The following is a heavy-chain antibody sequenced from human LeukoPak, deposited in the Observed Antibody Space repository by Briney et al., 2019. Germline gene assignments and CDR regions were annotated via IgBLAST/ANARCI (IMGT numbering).Heavy chain of an antibody. CDR3: ARARKYDILTGAPLDI. CDR1: GFNFRSFG. D-gene: IGHD3-9*01. J-gene: IGHJ3*02. V-gene: IGHV3-48*04. CDR2: ISSSSSSI. Sequence: GGSLRLSCAASGFNFRSFGMNWVRQAPGKGLEWVSYISSSSSSIYYADSVKGRFTISRDNAKNSLYLQMNSLRAEDTAVYYCARARKYDILTGAPLDIWGQGTMVTVSS.